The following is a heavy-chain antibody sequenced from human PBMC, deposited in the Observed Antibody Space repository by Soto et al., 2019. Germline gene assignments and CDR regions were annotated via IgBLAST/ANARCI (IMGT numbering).Heavy chain of an antibody. CDR2: IWYDGSNK. CDR1: GFTFSSYG. D-gene: IGHD2-2*01. Sequence: GGSLRLSCAASGFTFSSYGMHWVRQAPGKGLEWVAVIWYDGSNKYYADSVKGRFTISRDNSKNTLYLQMNSLRAEDTAVYYCARDSCGSTSCYGGLGYWGQGTLVTVSS. J-gene: IGHJ4*02. V-gene: IGHV3-33*01. CDR3: ARDSCGSTSCYGGLGY.